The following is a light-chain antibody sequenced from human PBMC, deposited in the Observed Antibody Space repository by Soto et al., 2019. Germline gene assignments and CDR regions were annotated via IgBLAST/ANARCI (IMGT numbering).Light chain of an antibody. V-gene: IGKV1-5*03. CDR3: QQYRDNWT. CDR1: QSISSW. Sequence: DIQMTQSPSTLSASVGDRVTITCPASQSISSWLAWYQQKPGTAPKLLIYKASTLQSGVPSRFSGSGSGTEFTLTISSLQHDDSATYDCQQYRDNWTFGQGTKVEIK. CDR2: KAS. J-gene: IGKJ1*01.